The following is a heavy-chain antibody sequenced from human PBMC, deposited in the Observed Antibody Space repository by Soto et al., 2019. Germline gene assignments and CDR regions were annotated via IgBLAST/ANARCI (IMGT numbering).Heavy chain of an antibody. J-gene: IGHJ4*02. V-gene: IGHV4-30-4*08. CDR2: IYYSGST. CDR1: GGSISSYY. CDR3: ARMNVELRAYYFDY. Sequence: QVQLQESGPGLVKPSETLSLTCTVSGGSISSYYWSWIRQPPGKGLEWIGYIYYSGSTYYNPSLKSRVTISVDTSKNQFSLKLSSVTAADTAVYYCARMNVELRAYYFDYWGQGTLVTVSS. D-gene: IGHD1-7*01.